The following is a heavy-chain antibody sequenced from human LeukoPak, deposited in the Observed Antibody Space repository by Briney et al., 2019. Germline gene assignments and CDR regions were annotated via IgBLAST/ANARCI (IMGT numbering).Heavy chain of an antibody. CDR3: ATVYRQLFDP. Sequence: GGSLRLSCAASGFTFSSYEMNWVRQAPGKGLEWVSYISSSGSAIYYADSVKGRFTISRDNAKNSLYLRMNSLRAEDTAVYYCATVYRQLFDPWGQGTLVTVSS. D-gene: IGHD6-13*01. CDR2: ISSSGSAI. J-gene: IGHJ5*02. CDR1: GFTFSSYE. V-gene: IGHV3-48*03.